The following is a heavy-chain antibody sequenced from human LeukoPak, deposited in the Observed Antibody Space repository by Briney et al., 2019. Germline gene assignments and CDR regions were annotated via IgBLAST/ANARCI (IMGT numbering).Heavy chain of an antibody. CDR3: ARAVRAPGTPENGFDL. D-gene: IGHD6-13*01. Sequence: HPGGSLRLSCAASEFTFSTYAMHWVRQAPGKGPEWVAVISRDGLDTYYTDSVRGRFTISRDNSVDTLYLQMNSLREEDMGLYFCARAVRAPGTPENGFDLWGQGTMVTVSS. V-gene: IGHV3-30*04. CDR2: ISRDGLDT. CDR1: EFTFSTYA. J-gene: IGHJ3*01.